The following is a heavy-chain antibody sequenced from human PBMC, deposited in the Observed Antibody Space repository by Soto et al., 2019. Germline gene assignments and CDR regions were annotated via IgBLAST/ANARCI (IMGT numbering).Heavy chain of an antibody. CDR1: GFTFNSHS. Sequence: EVQLLESGGNLVQPGGSLRLSCAASGFTFNSHSMTWVRQAPGKGLEWVSIISDNGVVTFYADSVKGRFTISRDNSKNTLFLQMYNLRAEDTAVYYCAKAREYKASSGFDPWGQGTLVTVSS. V-gene: IGHV3-23*01. CDR3: AKAREYKASSGFDP. CDR2: ISDNGVVT. D-gene: IGHD6-6*01. J-gene: IGHJ5*02.